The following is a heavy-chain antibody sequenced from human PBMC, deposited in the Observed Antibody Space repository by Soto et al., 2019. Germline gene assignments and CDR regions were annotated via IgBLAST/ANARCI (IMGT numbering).Heavy chain of an antibody. CDR3: ARGYYDSSGLDY. V-gene: IGHV3-30-3*01. J-gene: IGHJ4*02. CDR2: ISYDGSNK. CDR1: GFTFSSYA. D-gene: IGHD3-22*01. Sequence: QVQLVESGGGVVQPGRSLRLSCAASGFTFSSYAMHWVRQAPGKGLEWVAVISYDGSNKYYADSVKGRFTISRDNSKNTQYLQMNSLRAEDTAVYYCARGYYDSSGLDYWGQGTLVTVSS.